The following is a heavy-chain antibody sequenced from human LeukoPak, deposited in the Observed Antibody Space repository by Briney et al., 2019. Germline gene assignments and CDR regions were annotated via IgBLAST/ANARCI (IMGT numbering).Heavy chain of an antibody. CDR2: ITYDGSNK. CDR3: ASNSGSYYNDYFDY. CDR1: GFTFSSYA. Sequence: PGGSLRLSSAASGFTFSSYAMHWVRQAPGKGLEWVAVITYDGSNKYYADSVKGRFTISRDNSKNTLYLQMNNLRAEDTAVYYCASNSGSYYNDYFDYWGQGTLVTVSS. J-gene: IGHJ4*02. V-gene: IGHV3-30*04. D-gene: IGHD3-10*01.